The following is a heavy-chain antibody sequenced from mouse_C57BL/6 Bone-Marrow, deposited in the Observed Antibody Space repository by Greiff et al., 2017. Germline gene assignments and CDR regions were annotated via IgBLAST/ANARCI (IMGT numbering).Heavy chain of an antibody. CDR3: AREEEIPSYDGY. Sequence: QVQLQQSGPELVKPGASVKISCKASGYAFSSSWMNWVKQRPGKGLEWIGRIYPGDGDTNYNGKFKGKATLTADKSSSTAYMQLSSLTSEDSAVYFCAREEEIPSYDGYWGQGTTLTVSS. CDR2: IYPGDGDT. D-gene: IGHD2-10*01. CDR1: GYAFSSSW. V-gene: IGHV1-82*01. J-gene: IGHJ2*01.